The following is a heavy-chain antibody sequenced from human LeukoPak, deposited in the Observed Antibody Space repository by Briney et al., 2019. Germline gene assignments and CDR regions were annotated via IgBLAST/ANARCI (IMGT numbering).Heavy chain of an antibody. CDR2: ISISSSGT. D-gene: IGHD5-12*01. V-gene: IGHV3-21*01. CDR1: GFTFSSYA. CDR3: ARDSGRCRGCAFDI. J-gene: IGHJ3*02. Sequence: PGGSLRLSCAASGFTFSSYAMNWVRQAPGKGLEWVSSISISSSGTYYADSVKGRFTISRDNAKNTVYLQLNSLRAEDTAVYYCARDSGRCRGCAFDIWGQGTLVTVSS.